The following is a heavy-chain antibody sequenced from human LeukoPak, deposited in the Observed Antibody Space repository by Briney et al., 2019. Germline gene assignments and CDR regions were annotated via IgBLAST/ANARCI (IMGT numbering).Heavy chain of an antibody. J-gene: IGHJ6*02. CDR1: GFTFSSYW. CDR3: ARIRYDWSGMDV. D-gene: IGHD1-20*01. Sequence: GGSLRLSCAASGFTFSSYWMHWVRQAPGKGLVWVSRINSDGSSASYADSVKGRFTISRDNAKNTLYLQMNSLRAEDTAVYYCARIRYDWSGMDVWGQGTTVTVSS. V-gene: IGHV3-74*01. CDR2: INSDGSSA.